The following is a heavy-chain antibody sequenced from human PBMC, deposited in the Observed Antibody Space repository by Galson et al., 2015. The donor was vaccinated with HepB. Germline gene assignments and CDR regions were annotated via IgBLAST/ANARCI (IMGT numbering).Heavy chain of an antibody. CDR1: GFTFTNYA. V-gene: IGHV3-30-3*01. CDR2: VAYDGADR. CDR3: ARDGSGTYYLDY. D-gene: IGHD1-1*01. Sequence: PLRLSCAASGFTFTNYAMHWVRLAPGRGLECVASVAYDGADRYYADSVEGRFPISRDNSKSTLFLQMNSLRPEDTGVYFCARDGSGTYYLDYWGQGTLVTVSS. J-gene: IGHJ4*02.